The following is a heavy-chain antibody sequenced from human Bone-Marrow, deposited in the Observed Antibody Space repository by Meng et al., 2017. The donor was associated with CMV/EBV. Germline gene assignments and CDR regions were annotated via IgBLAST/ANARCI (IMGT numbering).Heavy chain of an antibody. CDR2: INPNGGAT. D-gene: IGHD6-19*01. Sequence: YTFTGYHTPWVRQAPGQGLEWMGWINPNGGATNYAQKFQGRVTMTRDPSISTAYMELSRLRSDDTAVYSCARDASGYSSGWYRWFDPWGQGTLVTVSS. CDR1: YTFTGYH. V-gene: IGHV1-2*02. CDR3: ARDASGYSSGWYRWFDP. J-gene: IGHJ5*02.